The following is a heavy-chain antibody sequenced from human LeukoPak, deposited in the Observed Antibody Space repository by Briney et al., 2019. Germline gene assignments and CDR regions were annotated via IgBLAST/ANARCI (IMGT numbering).Heavy chain of an antibody. CDR3: ARHKSKEEGSYHFDY. CDR2: INLGDSDT. V-gene: IGHV5-51*01. D-gene: IGHD2-15*01. CDR1: GYNFISDW. J-gene: IGHJ4*02. Sequence: GESLKISCKDSGYNFISDWIGWVRQMPGKGLEWMGIINLGDSDTRYSPSFQGQVTFSADKSISTAYLQWSSLKAPDTAMYYCARHKSKEEGSYHFDYWGQGTLVTVSS.